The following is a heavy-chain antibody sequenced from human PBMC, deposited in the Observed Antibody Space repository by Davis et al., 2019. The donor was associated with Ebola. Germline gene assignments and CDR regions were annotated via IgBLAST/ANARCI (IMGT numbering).Heavy chain of an antibody. CDR2: IKQDGSEN. CDR1: GFPFRSYG. Sequence: SLNLSCAAPGFPFRSYGMSWVRQAPANGLEWVPNIKQDGSENYYIDSVKGRFSISRDNAKNSLYLQMNSLRAEDTAVYYCARVGESNYGYWGQGTLVTVSS. J-gene: IGHJ4*02. CDR3: ARVGESNYGY. V-gene: IGHV3-7*01. D-gene: IGHD4-11*01.